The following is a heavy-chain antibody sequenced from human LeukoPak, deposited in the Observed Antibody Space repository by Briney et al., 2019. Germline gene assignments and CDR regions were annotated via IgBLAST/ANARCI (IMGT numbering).Heavy chain of an antibody. CDR1: GFTFSNYA. CDR3: AGSPKYSSSWYEYFEH. J-gene: IGHJ1*01. Sequence: QPGRSLGLSCAASGFTFSNYAMHWVRQAPGKGLEWVAVISYDGTNKYYADSVKGRFTISRDNSMNTLFLQTNSLRAEDTAVYYCAGSPKYSSSWYEYFEHWGQGALVTVSS. V-gene: IGHV3-30*01. D-gene: IGHD6-13*01. CDR2: ISYDGTNK.